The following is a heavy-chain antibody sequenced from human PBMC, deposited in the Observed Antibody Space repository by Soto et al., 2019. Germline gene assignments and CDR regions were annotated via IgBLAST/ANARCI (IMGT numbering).Heavy chain of an antibody. CDR3: ARSEGSYYDYYGMDV. CDR1: GGSISSSSYY. V-gene: IGHV4-39*01. Sequence: QLQLQESGPGLVKPSETLSLICTVSGGSISSSSYYWGWIRQPPGKGLEWIGSLYYSGSTYYNPSLKSRVTISVDASKNQFSLKLSSLTAADTAVYYCARSEGSYYDYYGMDVWGQGTTVTVSS. CDR2: LYYSGST. D-gene: IGHD1-26*01. J-gene: IGHJ6*02.